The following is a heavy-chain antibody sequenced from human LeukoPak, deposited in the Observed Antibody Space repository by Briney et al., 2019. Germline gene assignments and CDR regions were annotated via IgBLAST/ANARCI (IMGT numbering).Heavy chain of an antibody. V-gene: IGHV3-21*01. J-gene: IGHJ5*02. CDR3: ARGYYGDYSGFDP. CDR1: GFTFSSYS. Sequence: GGSLRLSCAASGFTFSSYSMNWVRQAPGKGLEWVSSISSSSSYIYYADSVKGRLTISRDNAKNSLYLQMNSLRAEDTAVYYCARGYYGDYSGFDPWGQGTLVTVSS. D-gene: IGHD4-17*01. CDR2: ISSSSSYI.